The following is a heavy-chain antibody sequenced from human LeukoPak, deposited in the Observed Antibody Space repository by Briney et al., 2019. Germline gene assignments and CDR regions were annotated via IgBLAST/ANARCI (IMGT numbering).Heavy chain of an antibody. CDR2: IIPIFGTA. D-gene: IGHD3-22*01. J-gene: IGHJ4*02. V-gene: IGHV1-69*05. CDR1: GGTFISYA. Sequence: GASVKVSCKASGGTFISYAISWVRQAPGQGLEWMGGIIPIFGTANYAQKFQGRVTITTDESTSTAYMELSSLRSEDTAVYYCARSTYYYDRSGYYPMDYWGQGTLVTVSS. CDR3: ARSTYYYDRSGYYPMDY.